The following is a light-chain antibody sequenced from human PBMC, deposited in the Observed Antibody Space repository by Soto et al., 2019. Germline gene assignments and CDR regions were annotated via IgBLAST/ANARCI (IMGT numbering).Light chain of an antibody. CDR1: SSDVGAYNY. CDR3: SSYAGSNTWV. CDR2: EVN. J-gene: IGLJ3*02. V-gene: IGLV2-8*01. Sequence: SALTQPPSASGSPGQSVTISCTGTSSDVGAYNYVSWYRQHPGKAPKLLIFEVNSRPSGVPDRFSGSKSGNTASLTVSGLQAEDESHYYCSSYAGSNTWVFGGGTKLTVL.